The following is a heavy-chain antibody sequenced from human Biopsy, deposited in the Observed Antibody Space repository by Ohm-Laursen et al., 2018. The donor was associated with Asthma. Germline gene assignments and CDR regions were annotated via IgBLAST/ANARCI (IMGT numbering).Heavy chain of an antibody. CDR1: GGSISSGGYY. Sequence: TLSLTCPVSGGSISSGGYYWSWIRQHPGKGLEWIGYIYYSGTTYYNPSLKSRVTISVDTSENQFSLKLTSVTAADTAVYYCARDRRVRFLEWPPAMDVWGQGTTVTVSS. CDR3: ARDRRVRFLEWPPAMDV. CDR2: IYYSGTT. J-gene: IGHJ6*02. V-gene: IGHV4-31*03. D-gene: IGHD3-3*01.